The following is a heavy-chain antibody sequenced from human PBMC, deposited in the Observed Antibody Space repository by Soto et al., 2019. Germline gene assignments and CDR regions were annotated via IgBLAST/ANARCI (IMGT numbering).Heavy chain of an antibody. V-gene: IGHV3-21*01. CDR2: ISRSSSYI. CDR1: GFTFGAYT. CDR3: ARFGYTTEAH. D-gene: IGHD5-12*01. Sequence: EVQLVESGGGLVKPGGPRSPSFPASGFTFGAYTMIWVRRAPGKGLKWVSSISRSSSYIYYADSVKGRFTISKDNAKNSLYLQMNSLRAEDTAVYYCARFGYTTEAHWGQGTLVTVSS. J-gene: IGHJ4*02.